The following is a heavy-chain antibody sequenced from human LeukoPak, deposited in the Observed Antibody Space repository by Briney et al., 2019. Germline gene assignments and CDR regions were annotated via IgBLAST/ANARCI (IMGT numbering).Heavy chain of an antibody. V-gene: IGHV1-18*01. Sequence: ASVKVSCKASGHTFTSYGISWVRQAPGQGLEWMGWISAYNGNTNYAQKLQGRVTMTTDTSTSTAYMELRSLRSDDTAVYYCARVGAVAGTDYFDYWGQGTLVTVSS. CDR3: ARVGAVAGTDYFDY. D-gene: IGHD6-19*01. CDR1: GHTFTSYG. J-gene: IGHJ4*02. CDR2: ISAYNGNT.